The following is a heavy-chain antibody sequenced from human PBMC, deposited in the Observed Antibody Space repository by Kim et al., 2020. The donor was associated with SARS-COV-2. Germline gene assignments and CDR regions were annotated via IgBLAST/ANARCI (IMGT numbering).Heavy chain of an antibody. V-gene: IGHV3-21*01. CDR2: IRSSSSYI. Sequence: GGSLRLSCAASGFTFSSYSMNWVRQAPGKGLEWVSSIRSSSSYIYYADSVKGRFTISRDNAKNSLYLQMNSLRAEDTAVYYCARSATHYYASSGYYPRHFDYWGQGTLVTVSS. J-gene: IGHJ4*02. CDR1: GFTFSSYS. D-gene: IGHD3-22*01. CDR3: ARSATHYYASSGYYPRHFDY.